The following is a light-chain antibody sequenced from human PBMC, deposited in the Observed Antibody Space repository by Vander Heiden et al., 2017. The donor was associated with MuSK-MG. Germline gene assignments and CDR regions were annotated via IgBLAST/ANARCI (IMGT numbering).Light chain of an antibody. CDR3: QQRDSIPRT. Sequence: DIQMTQSPSSLSASVGDRVTITCRASQSISSYLNWYQQKPGKAPKLLIYDASSLKSGVPSRFSGSGSRTDFTLTISSLQPEDFATYYCQQRDSIPRTFGQGSKQQIK. V-gene: IGKV1-39*01. CDR2: DAS. J-gene: IGKJ2*01. CDR1: QSISSY.